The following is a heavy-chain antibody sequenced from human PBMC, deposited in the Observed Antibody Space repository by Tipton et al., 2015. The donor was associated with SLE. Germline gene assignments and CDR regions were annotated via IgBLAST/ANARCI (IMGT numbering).Heavy chain of an antibody. J-gene: IGHJ5*02. Sequence: QLVQSGAEVKKPGASVKVSCKASGYTFTSYGISWVRQAPGQGLEWMGWINAYNGNTNYAQKLQGRVTMTTDTSTSTAYMELRSLRSDDTAVYYCATSKGYRQQLPTDPWGQGTLVTVSS. V-gene: IGHV1-18*04. CDR3: ATSKGYRQQLPTDP. CDR2: INAYNGNT. CDR1: GYTFTSYG. D-gene: IGHD6-13*01.